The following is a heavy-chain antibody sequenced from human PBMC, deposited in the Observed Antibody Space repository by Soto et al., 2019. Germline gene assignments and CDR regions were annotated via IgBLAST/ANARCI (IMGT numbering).Heavy chain of an antibody. CDR3: ARGAFPTWGSYPLDY. Sequence: EVQLVESGGGLVQPGGSLRLSRAASGFTFSTYWMTWVRQAPGKGLEWVANIKQDGSEHYYVGSVKGRFTISRDNAKNSLYLQMNSLRAADTAVYYCARGAFPTWGSYPLDYWGQGTLVTVSS. CDR1: GFTFSTYW. V-gene: IGHV3-7*04. J-gene: IGHJ4*02. CDR2: IKQDGSEH. D-gene: IGHD3-16*02.